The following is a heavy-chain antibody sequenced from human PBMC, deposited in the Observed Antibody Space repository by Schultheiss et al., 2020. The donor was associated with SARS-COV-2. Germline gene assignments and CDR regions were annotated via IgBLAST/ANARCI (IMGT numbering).Heavy chain of an antibody. D-gene: IGHD3-10*01. CDR3: ARGTPRIGASTYYYPRGVGMDV. Sequence: SETLSLTCAVYGGSFSGYYWSWIRQPPGKGLEWIGEINHSGSTNYNPSLKSRVTISVDTSKNQFSLKLSSVTAADTAVYYCARGTPRIGASTYYYPRGVGMDVWGQGTTVTVSS. CDR2: INHSGST. V-gene: IGHV4-34*01. J-gene: IGHJ6*02. CDR1: GGSFSGYY.